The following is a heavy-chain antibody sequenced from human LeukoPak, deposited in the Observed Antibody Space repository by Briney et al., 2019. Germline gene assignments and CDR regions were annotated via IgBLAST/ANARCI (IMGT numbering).Heavy chain of an antibody. CDR3: ARERRGYYAEY. CDR1: GFTFNNYA. CDR2: ISHDGSAP. V-gene: IGHV3-30*04. D-gene: IGHD3-3*01. J-gene: IGHJ4*02. Sequence: GGSLRLSCAASGFTFNNYAMHWVRQAPGKGLEWVALISHDGSAPFYADSVKGRFIISKDSPQNTLYLQMNSLRSEDTAVYYCARERRGYYAEYWGQGTLVTVSS.